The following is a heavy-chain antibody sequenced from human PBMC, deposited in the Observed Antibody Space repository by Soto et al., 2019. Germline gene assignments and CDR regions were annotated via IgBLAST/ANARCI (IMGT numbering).Heavy chain of an antibody. D-gene: IGHD6-19*01. V-gene: IGHV1-69*02. CDR2: IIPILGIA. CDR3: ARIAVAGEAFWIDP. J-gene: IGHJ5*02. CDR1: GGTFSSYT. Sequence: QVQLVQSGAEVKKPGSSVKVSCKASGGTFSSYTISWVRQAPGQGLEWMGRIIPILGIANYAQKFQGRVTITADKSTSTAYMELSSLRSEDTAVYYCARIAVAGEAFWIDPWGQGTLVTVSS.